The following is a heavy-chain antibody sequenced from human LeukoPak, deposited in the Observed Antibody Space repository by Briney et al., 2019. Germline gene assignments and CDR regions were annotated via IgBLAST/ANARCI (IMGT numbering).Heavy chain of an antibody. CDR3: AKVPYDGSGYYYDDAFDV. V-gene: IGHV3-23*01. CDR2: ISGSGGGT. Sequence: GGSLRHSCAASGFTFCRYAMSWVRQAPRNGLEWVSAISGSGGGTYYADSVKGRFTISRDNSKNTLYLQMNSLTAEDTAVYYCAKVPYDGSGYYYDDAFDVSGQGTMVTVSS. D-gene: IGHD3-22*01. CDR1: GFTFCRYA. J-gene: IGHJ3*01.